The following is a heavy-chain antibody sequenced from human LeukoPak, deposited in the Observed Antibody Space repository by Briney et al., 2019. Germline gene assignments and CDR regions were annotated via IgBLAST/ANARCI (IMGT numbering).Heavy chain of an antibody. V-gene: IGHV4-34*01. J-gene: IGHJ4*02. Sequence: SETLSLTCAVYGGSFSGYYWSWIRQPPGKGLEWIGEINHSGSTYYNPSLKSRVTISVDTSKNQFSLKLSSVTAADTAVYYCARATRGYCSSTSCYAFDYWGQGTLVTVSS. CDR3: ARATRGYCSSTSCYAFDY. CDR1: GGSFSGYY. CDR2: INHSGST. D-gene: IGHD2-2*01.